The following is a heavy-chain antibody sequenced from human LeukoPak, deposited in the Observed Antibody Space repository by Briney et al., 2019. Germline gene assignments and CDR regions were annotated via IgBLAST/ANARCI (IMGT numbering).Heavy chain of an antibody. CDR3: ARGEFITFGGVIARMNWFDP. CDR1: GYTFTRYV. J-gene: IGHJ5*02. D-gene: IGHD3-16*02. Sequence: ASVNVSCKASGYTFTRYVLTGLRQAAGQGLDWMGWVSAYNGNTNYAQKFQGRINMTTDTSTGTVYMELRSLRSGDTAVYYCARGEFITFGGVIARMNWFDPWGQGTLVTVSS. V-gene: IGHV1-18*01. CDR2: VSAYNGNT.